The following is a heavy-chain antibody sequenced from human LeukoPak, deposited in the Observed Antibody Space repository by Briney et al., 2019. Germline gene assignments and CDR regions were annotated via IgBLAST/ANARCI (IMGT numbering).Heavy chain of an antibody. CDR3: AREKDMATPYYYYYMDV. CDR2: ITYDGSNK. CDR1: GFTFSRYA. V-gene: IGHV3-30*01. Sequence: GGSLRLSCAASGFTFSRYALHWVRQAPGKGLERVAVITYDGSNKDYADSVKGRFTISRDNFKNTLYLQMNSLRAEDTAVYYCAREKDMATPYYYYYMDVWGKGTTVTVSS. J-gene: IGHJ6*03. D-gene: IGHD5-24*01.